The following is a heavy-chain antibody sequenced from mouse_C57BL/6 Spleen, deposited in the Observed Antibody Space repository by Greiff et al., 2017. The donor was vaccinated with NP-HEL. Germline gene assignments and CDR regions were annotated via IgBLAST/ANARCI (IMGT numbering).Heavy chain of an antibody. CDR2: ISYDGSN. D-gene: IGHD2-3*01. CDR1: GYSITSGYY. CDR3: ARDDGYYDHWYFDV. Sequence: EVQLQESGPGLVKPSQSLSLTCSVTGYSITSGYYWNWIRQFPGNKLEWMGYISYDGSNNYNPSLKNRISITRDTSKNQFFLKLNSVTTEDTATYYCARDDGYYDHWYFDVWGTGTTVTVSS. J-gene: IGHJ1*03. V-gene: IGHV3-6*01.